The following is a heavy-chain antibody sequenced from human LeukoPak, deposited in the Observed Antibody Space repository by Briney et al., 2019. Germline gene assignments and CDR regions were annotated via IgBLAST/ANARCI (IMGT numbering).Heavy chain of an antibody. CDR1: GGSISSYY. D-gene: IGHD3-9*01. CDR3: ARGDYDILTGYYPPDY. V-gene: IGHV4-59*01. Sequence: SETLSLTCTVSGGSISSYYLSWIRQPPGKGLEWIGYIYYSRSTNYNPSLNSRVNISVDTSKNQFSLTLSSVTGADTAVYYCARGDYDILTGYYPPDYWGQGTLVTVSS. CDR2: IYYSRST. J-gene: IGHJ4*02.